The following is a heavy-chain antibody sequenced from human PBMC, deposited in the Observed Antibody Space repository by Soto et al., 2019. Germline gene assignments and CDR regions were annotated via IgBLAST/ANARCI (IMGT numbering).Heavy chain of an antibody. CDR2: ISSSGTGI. CDR3: ARAYSDAFDI. D-gene: IGHD2-15*01. V-gene: IGHV3-23*01. CDR1: GFTFSNYA. Sequence: EVQLLESGGGLVQPGGSLRLSCAASGFTFSNYAMSWVRQAPGKGLEWVSGISSSGTGIYYPDSVKGRFTISRDNAKNSLYLQMSSLKAEDTALYYCARAYSDAFDIWGQGTMVTVPS. J-gene: IGHJ3*02.